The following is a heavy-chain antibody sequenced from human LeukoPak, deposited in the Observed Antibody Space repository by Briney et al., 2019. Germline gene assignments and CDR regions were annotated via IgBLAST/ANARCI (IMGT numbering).Heavy chain of an antibody. V-gene: IGHV3-74*01. CDR1: GFTFSSYW. CDR3: ARARLAVAGYDY. D-gene: IGHD6-19*01. CDR2: INSDGSNT. J-gene: IGHJ4*02. Sequence: QPGGSLRLSCAASGFTFSSYWMHWVRQAPGKGLVWVSRINSDGSNTSYADSVKGRFTNSRDNAKNTLYLQMNSLRAEDTAVYYCARARLAVAGYDYWGQGTLVTVSS.